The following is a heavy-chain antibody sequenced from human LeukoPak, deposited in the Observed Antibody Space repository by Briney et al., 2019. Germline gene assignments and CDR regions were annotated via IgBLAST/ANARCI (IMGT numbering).Heavy chain of an antibody. CDR1: GGSISSGGYS. J-gene: IGHJ4*02. Sequence: PSETLSLTCAVSGGSISSGGYSWSWLRQPPGKGLEWIGYIYHSGSTYYNPSLKSRVTITVDRSNNQFSLKLSSVTAADTAVYYCARYYDSSGYDYWGQGTLVTVSS. CDR2: IYHSGST. CDR3: ARYYDSSGYDY. V-gene: IGHV4-30-2*01. D-gene: IGHD3-22*01.